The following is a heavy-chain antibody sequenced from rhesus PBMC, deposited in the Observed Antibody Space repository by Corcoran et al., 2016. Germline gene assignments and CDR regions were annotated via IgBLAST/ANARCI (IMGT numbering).Heavy chain of an antibody. CDR1: GFTFSSYV. Sequence: EVQLVETGGGLVQPGGSLKLSCAASGFTFSSYVMSWVRQAPGKGLEWVSAINSGGGSKYYAASVKGRVTITRDNSKNTLSLQMNSLRAEETAGYYCAKVPYTVLVVELYFDYWGQGVLVTVSS. V-gene: IGHV3S5*01. CDR2: INSGGGSK. CDR3: AKVPYTVLVVELYFDY. J-gene: IGHJ4*01. D-gene: IGHD2-21*01.